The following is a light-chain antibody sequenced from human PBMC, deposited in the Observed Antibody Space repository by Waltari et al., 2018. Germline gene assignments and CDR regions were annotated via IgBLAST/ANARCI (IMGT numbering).Light chain of an antibody. J-gene: IGKJ1*01. CDR2: KAS. CDR3: QQYNSYSRT. V-gene: IGKV1-5*03. CDR1: QSVTNW. Sequence: DIQMTQSPSTLSASVGDRVTITCRASQSVTNWLAWYQQKPGKAPKVLIYKASSLESGVPSRFSGSGYGTEFTLTISSLQPEDFATYDCQQYNSYSRTFGQGTKVEIK.